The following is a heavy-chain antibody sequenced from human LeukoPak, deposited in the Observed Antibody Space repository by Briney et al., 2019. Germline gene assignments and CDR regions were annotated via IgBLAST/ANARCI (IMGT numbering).Heavy chain of an antibody. J-gene: IGHJ3*02. CDR1: GGSISSGSYY. CDR3: ARATVGYCSSTSCYGGAFDI. CDR2: IYTSGST. V-gene: IGHV4-61*02. D-gene: IGHD2-2*01. Sequence: SETLSLTCTVSGGSISSGSYYWSWIRQPAGKGLEWIGRIYTSGSTNYNPSLKSRVTISVGTSKNQFSLKLSSVTAADTAVYYCARATVGYCSSTSCYGGAFDIWGQGTMVTVSS.